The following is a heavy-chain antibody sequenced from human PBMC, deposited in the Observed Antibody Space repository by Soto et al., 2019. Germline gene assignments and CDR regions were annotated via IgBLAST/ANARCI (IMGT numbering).Heavy chain of an antibody. J-gene: IGHJ4*02. Sequence: EVQLVESGGGLVQPGRSLRLSCAASGFTFDDYAMHWVRQAPGKGLEWVSGISWNSGSIGYADSVKGRFTIPRDNAKNSLYLQMNSLRAEDTALYYCANYRGEWGAFDYWGQGTLVTVSS. CDR2: ISWNSGSI. CDR3: ANYRGEWGAFDY. CDR1: GFTFDDYA. D-gene: IGHD3-16*01. V-gene: IGHV3-9*01.